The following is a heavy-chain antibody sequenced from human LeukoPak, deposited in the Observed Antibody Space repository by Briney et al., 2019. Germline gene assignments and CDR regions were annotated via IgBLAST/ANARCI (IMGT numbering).Heavy chain of an antibody. D-gene: IGHD4-17*01. Sequence: GGSLRLSCVASGFTFSSYGTSWVRQAPGKGLEWVSAITGSGGGTYYADSLKGRFTISRDNSKNTLYLQMSRLRAEDTAVYYCAKVRADNDYGDSHPPIWGQGTLVTVSS. V-gene: IGHV3-23*01. CDR3: AKVRADNDYGDSHPPI. CDR2: ITGSGGGT. CDR1: GFTFSSYG. J-gene: IGHJ4*02.